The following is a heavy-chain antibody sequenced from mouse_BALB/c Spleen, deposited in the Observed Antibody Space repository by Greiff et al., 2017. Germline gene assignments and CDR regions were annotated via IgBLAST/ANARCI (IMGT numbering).Heavy chain of an antibody. CDR1: GYTFTSYV. D-gene: IGHD2-1*01. CDR2: INPYNDGT. V-gene: IGHV1-14*01. CDR3: ARGEFYPWFAY. Sequence: EVQLQQSGPELVKPGASVKMSCKASGYTFTSYVMHWVKQKPGQGLEWIGYINPYNDGTKYNEKFKGKATLTSDKSSSTAYMELSSLTSEDSAVYYCARGEFYPWFAYWGQGTLVTVSA. J-gene: IGHJ3*01.